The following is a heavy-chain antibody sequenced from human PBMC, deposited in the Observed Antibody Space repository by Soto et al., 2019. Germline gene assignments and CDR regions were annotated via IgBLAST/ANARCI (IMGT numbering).Heavy chain of an antibody. CDR2: IIPIFGTA. Sequence: SVKVSCKASGGTFSSYAISWVRQAPGQGLEWMGGIIPIFGTANYAQKFQGRVTITADESTSTAYMELSSLRSEDTAVYYCARTVAARRWVDWFDPWGQGTLVTVS. CDR1: GGTFSSYA. V-gene: IGHV1-69*13. D-gene: IGHD6-6*01. J-gene: IGHJ5*02. CDR3: ARTVAARRWVDWFDP.